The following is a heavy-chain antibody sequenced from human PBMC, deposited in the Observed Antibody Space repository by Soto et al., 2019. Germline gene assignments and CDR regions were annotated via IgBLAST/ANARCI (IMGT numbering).Heavy chain of an antibody. V-gene: IGHV3-7*04. J-gene: IGHJ3*02. CDR1: GFTFNTYW. Sequence: GGSLRLSCRASGFTFNTYWMSLVRQAPGKGLEWVANIKPDGSEKWYVDSVKGRFTISRDNTKNSLYLQMISLRAADTAVYYCARGDYYDTSGPFSDAFDIWGQGTMVTVS. CDR3: ARGDYYDTSGPFSDAFDI. D-gene: IGHD3-22*01. CDR2: IKPDGSEK.